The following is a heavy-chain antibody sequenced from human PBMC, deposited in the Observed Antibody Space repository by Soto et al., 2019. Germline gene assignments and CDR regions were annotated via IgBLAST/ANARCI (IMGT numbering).Heavy chain of an antibody. J-gene: IGHJ6*02. Sequence: SETLSLTCAVSGGSISSSNWWSWVRQPPGKGLEWIGEIYHSGSTNYNPSLKSRVTISVDKSKNQFSLKLSSVTAADTAVYYCARVPAGDYGDYYYYGMDVWGQGTTVT. V-gene: IGHV4-4*02. CDR3: ARVPAGDYGDYYYYGMDV. D-gene: IGHD4-17*01. CDR2: IYHSGST. CDR1: GGSISSSNW.